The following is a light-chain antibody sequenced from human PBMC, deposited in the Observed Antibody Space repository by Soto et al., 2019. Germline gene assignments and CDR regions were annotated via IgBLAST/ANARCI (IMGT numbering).Light chain of an antibody. CDR1: QSVSSSY. V-gene: IGKV3-20*01. Sequence: EIVLTQSPGTLSLSPGERATLSCRASQSVSSSYLAWYQQKCGQAPRLLIFGSSRATGIPDRFSGSGSGTDFTLTISRLEPEDFAVHFCQQYNNWPRTFGQGTKVDI. J-gene: IGKJ1*01. CDR3: QQYNNWPRT. CDR2: GS.